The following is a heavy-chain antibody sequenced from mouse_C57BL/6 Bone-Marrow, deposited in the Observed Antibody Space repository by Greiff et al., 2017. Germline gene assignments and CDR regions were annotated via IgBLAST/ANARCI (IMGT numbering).Heavy chain of an antibody. D-gene: IGHD1-1*01. CDR3: SRNYGSSPFAY. CDR2: INPSSGYT. CDR1: GYTFTSYT. Sequence: QVQLKQSGAELARPGASVKMSCKASGYTFTSYTMHWVKQRPGQGLEWIGYINPSSGYTKYNQKFKAKATLTADKSSSTAYMQLSSLTSEDSAVYYCSRNYGSSPFAYWGQGTLVTVSA. V-gene: IGHV1-4*01. J-gene: IGHJ3*01.